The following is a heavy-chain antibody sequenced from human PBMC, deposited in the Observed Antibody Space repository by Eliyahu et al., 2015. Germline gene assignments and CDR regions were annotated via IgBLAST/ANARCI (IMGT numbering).Heavy chain of an antibody. D-gene: IGHD3-22*01. V-gene: IGHV1-46*01. Sequence: QVQLVQSGAEVKKPGASVKVSCKASXYTFTSYYMHWVRXXPGQGLEWMGIINPSGGSTSYAQKFQGRVTMTRDTSTSTVYMELSSLRSEVTAVYYCARERITMIVVAALDYWGQGTLVTVSS. J-gene: IGHJ4*02. CDR3: ARERITMIVVAALDY. CDR1: XYTFTSYY. CDR2: INPSGGST.